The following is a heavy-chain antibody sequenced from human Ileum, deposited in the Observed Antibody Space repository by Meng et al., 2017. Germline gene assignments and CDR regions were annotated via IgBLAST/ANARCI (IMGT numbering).Heavy chain of an antibody. J-gene: IGHJ2*01. D-gene: IGHD3-10*02. CDR3: ARADYVRYFDL. CDR1: GGSIESNNW. CDR2: VYHSGST. Sequence: QLQLQESGPGLVKPSETLSLTCAVSGGSIESNNWWTWIRQPPGQGLEWIGEVYHSGSTHYNPSLQSRVTISIDNSKNRFSLSLNSVTAADTVIYYCARADYVRYFDLWGRGTLVTVSS. V-gene: IGHV4-4*02.